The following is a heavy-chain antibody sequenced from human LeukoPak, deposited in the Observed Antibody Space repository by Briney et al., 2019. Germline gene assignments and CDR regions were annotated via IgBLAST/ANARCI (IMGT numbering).Heavy chain of an antibody. CDR3: ARDRFGGSFDY. Sequence: GGSLRLSCAASGLTFSNAWMSWVRQAPGKGLEWVGRIKSKTDGGTIAYASSVNGRFIISRDDSQNTLYLQMNSLRTEDTAVYYCARDRFGGSFDYWGQETLVTVSS. CDR2: IKSKTDGGTI. V-gene: IGHV3-15*01. CDR1: GLTFSNAW. D-gene: IGHD1-26*01. J-gene: IGHJ4*02.